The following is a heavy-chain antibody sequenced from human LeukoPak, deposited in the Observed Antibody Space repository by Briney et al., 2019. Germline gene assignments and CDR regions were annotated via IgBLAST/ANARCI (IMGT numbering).Heavy chain of an antibody. CDR1: GFTFRNYV. CDR3: AREGYYGTGSPPSLYFDY. D-gene: IGHD3-10*01. Sequence: GGSLRLSCAASGFTFRNYVIHWVRQAPGKGLEWVSVTSSDLNVKFYADSVKGRFTISRDNSRSTLYLQMNSLRAEDTALYYCAREGYYGTGSPPSLYFDYWGQGTLVTVSS. V-gene: IGHV3-30*03. CDR2: TSSDLNVK. J-gene: IGHJ4*02.